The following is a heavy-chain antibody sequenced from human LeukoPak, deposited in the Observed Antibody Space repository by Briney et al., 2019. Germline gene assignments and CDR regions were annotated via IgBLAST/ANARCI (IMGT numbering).Heavy chain of an antibody. CDR2: ISGSGGST. J-gene: IGHJ3*02. V-gene: IGHV3-23*01. CDR3: AKDRRYCSSTSCYFDAFDI. D-gene: IGHD2-2*01. CDR1: GFTFSSYA. Sequence: GGSLRLSCAASGFTFSSYAMSWVRQAPGKGLEWVSAISGSGGSTYYVDSVKGRFTISRDNSKNTLYLQMNSLRAEDTAVYYCAKDRRYCSSTSCYFDAFDIWGQGTMVTVSS.